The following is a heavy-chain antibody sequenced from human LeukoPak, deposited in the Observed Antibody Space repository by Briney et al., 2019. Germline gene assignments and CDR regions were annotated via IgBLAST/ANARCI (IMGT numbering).Heavy chain of an antibody. D-gene: IGHD3-22*01. CDR1: GGSISSYY. J-gene: IGHJ6*02. V-gene: IGHV4-59*08. Sequence: SETLSLTCTVSGGSISSYYWSWIRQPPGKGLEWIGYIYYSGSTNYNPSLKSRVTISVDTSKNQFSLELSSVTAADTAVYYCARTPDSSDPRDYYYGKDVWGQGTTVTVSS. CDR3: ARTPDSSDPRDYYYGKDV. CDR2: IYYSGST.